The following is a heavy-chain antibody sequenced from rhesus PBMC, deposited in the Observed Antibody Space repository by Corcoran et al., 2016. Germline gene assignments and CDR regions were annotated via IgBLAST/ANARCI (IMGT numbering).Heavy chain of an antibody. CDR1: GSSINSGYY. D-gene: IGHD1-44*01. V-gene: IGHV4-99*02. CDR2: ISGSSGRT. J-gene: IGHJ6*01. CDR3: ARGLPWDGLQS. Sequence: QVQLQESGPGLVKPSETMSLTCAGSGSSINSGYYWGWVRQPPGKGLDYIGDISGSSGRTSYNPSLKSRVTVSKDTSNNQFSRKLSSVTAADTALYYCARGLPWDGLQSWGQGVVVTVSS.